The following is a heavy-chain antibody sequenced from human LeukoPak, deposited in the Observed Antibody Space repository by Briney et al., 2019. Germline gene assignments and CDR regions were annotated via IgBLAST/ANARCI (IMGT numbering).Heavy chain of an antibody. D-gene: IGHD1-1*01. CDR3: GYGVPHVYFDY. J-gene: IGHJ4*02. Sequence: GGSLRLSCAASGFTFSSYEMNCVRQAPGKGLEWVSYISSSGMTIYYADSVKGRFTISRDNAKNSLYLQMNSLRAEDTAVYYGGYGVPHVYFDYWGQGTLVTVSS. V-gene: IGHV3-48*03. CDR2: ISSSGMTI. CDR1: GFTFSSYE.